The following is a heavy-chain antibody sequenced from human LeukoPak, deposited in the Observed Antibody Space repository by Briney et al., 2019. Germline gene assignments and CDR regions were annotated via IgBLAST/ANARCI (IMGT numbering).Heavy chain of an antibody. CDR2: INTDGKTT. D-gene: IGHD3-9*01. CDR1: GFTFSDNW. V-gene: IGHV3-74*01. CDR3: ARARYYDSTSAGGMDV. Sequence: GGSLRLSCEASGFTFSDNWMYWVRQAPGKGLVWVSRINTDGKTTSYADSVKGRFTISRDNPKNTLYLQMNILRAEDTGIYYCARARYYDSTSAGGMDVWGQGTTVTVS. J-gene: IGHJ6*02.